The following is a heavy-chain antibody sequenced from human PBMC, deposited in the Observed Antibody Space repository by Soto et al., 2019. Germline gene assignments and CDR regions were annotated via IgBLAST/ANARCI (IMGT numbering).Heavy chain of an antibody. D-gene: IGHD3-3*01. CDR3: ARVGYYDFWSGSSDGMDV. J-gene: IGHJ6*02. V-gene: IGHV1-18*01. CDR1: GYTFTSYG. Sequence: ASVKVSCKASGYTFTSYGISWVRQAPGQGLEWMGWISAYNDNTNYAQKLQGRVTMTTDTSTSTAYMELRSLRSDDTAVYYCARVGYYDFWSGSSDGMDVWGQGTTVTVSS. CDR2: ISAYNDNT.